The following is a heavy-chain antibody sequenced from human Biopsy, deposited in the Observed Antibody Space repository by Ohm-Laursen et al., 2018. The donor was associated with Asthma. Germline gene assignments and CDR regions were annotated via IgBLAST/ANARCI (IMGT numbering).Heavy chain of an antibody. V-gene: IGHV4-30-4*01. D-gene: IGHD3-16*01. J-gene: IGHJ4*02. Sequence: TLSLTCTVSGGSISSGAYYWSWDCQPPGKGLEWIGYIYYIGSTYYNPSLKSRVAISLDTSKNQFSLKLSSVTAADTAVYFCARRGGVRRYFDYWGQGTLVTVSS. CDR3: ARRGGVRRYFDY. CDR2: IYYIGST. CDR1: GGSISSGAYY.